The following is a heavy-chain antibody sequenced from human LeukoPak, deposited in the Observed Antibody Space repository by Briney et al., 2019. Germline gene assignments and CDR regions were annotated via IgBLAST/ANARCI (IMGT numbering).Heavy chain of an antibody. Sequence: GGSLRLSCAASGFTFSSYWMHWVRQAPGKGLEWVAVISYDGSNKYYADSVKGRFTISRDNSKNTLYLQMNSLRAEDTAVYYCAKDLQPYYDILTGYSDYWGQGTLVTVSS. V-gene: IGHV3-30*18. CDR3: AKDLQPYYDILTGYSDY. D-gene: IGHD3-9*01. CDR2: ISYDGSNK. J-gene: IGHJ4*02. CDR1: GFTFSSYW.